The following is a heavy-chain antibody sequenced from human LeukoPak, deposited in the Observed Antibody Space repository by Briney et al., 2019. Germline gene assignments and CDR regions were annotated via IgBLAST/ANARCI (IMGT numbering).Heavy chain of an antibody. V-gene: IGHV1-18*01. CDR1: GYTFTYFG. CDR2: ISTYNGNA. D-gene: IGHD3-10*01. CDR3: AREGILLWFGEFGDY. J-gene: IGHJ4*02. Sequence: ASVKVSCKTSGYTFTYFGITWVLQAPGQGLEWMGWISTYNGNAKYAQNLQGRVTMTTDTSTTTVYMELRNLRSDDTAVYYCAREGILLWFGEFGDYWGQGTLVTVSS.